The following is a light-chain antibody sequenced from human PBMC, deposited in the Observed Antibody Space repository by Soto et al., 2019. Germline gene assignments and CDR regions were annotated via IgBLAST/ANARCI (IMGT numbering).Light chain of an antibody. Sequence: EVVMTQSPATVSVSPGEGVTLSCRASQTISNDLAWYQQKPGHAPRLLIYGPSTRATGVPARFSGGGSGTEFTLTISSLQSEDFAFYYCQQNNKWPPVTFGGGTKVEIK. CDR2: GPS. CDR1: QTISND. V-gene: IGKV3-15*01. J-gene: IGKJ4*01. CDR3: QQNNKWPPVT.